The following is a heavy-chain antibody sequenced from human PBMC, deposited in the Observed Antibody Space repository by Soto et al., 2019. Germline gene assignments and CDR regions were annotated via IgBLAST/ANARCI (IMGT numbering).Heavy chain of an antibody. J-gene: IGHJ4*02. Sequence: GWSLRLSCAASGVTVSSYGMHWVRQAPGKGLVWVSRIKGDGSETNYADSVKGRFTISRDNAKNTLYLQLNSLRAEDTAVYYCLRGNSGYGNFDYWGQGTRVTVSS. V-gene: IGHV3-74*01. CDR3: LRGNSGYGNFDY. D-gene: IGHD5-12*01. CDR2: IKGDGSET. CDR1: GVTVSSYG.